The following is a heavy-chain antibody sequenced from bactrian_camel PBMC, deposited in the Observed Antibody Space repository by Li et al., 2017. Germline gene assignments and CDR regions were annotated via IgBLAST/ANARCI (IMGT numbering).Heavy chain of an antibody. CDR2: IAGSGSP. J-gene: IGHJ4*01. CDR1: TSIYGTYC. CDR3: AAGGRGVEPPLYCRTPQTTTY. V-gene: IGHV3S53*01. D-gene: IGHD3*01. Sequence: QLVESGGGSVQAGDSLKLSCRASTSIYGTYCMGWFRQAPGKEREGVAVIAGSGSPGYADSVKGRFTISKDSARNTLHLDMDNLKPEDTAVYYCAAGGRGVEPPLYCRTPQTTTYWGQGTQVTVS.